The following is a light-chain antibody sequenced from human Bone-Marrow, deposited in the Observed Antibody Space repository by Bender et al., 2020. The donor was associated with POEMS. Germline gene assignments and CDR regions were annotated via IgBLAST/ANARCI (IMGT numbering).Light chain of an antibody. CDR3: TSYAGGHNLI. V-gene: IGLV3-21*02. CDR1: NIESKS. J-gene: IGLJ2*01. CDR2: DDS. Sequence: SYVLTQPPSVSVAPGQTARITCGGNNIESKSVHWYQQKPGQAPVLVVYDDSDRPSGIPERFSGSKSGNTASLTVSRLQAEDEADYHCTSYAGGHNLIFGGGTKLTVL.